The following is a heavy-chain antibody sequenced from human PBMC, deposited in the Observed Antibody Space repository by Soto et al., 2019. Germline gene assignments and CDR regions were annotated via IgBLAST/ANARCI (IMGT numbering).Heavy chain of an antibody. V-gene: IGHV3-23*01. D-gene: IGHD3-22*01. J-gene: IGHJ4*02. CDR3: AKGGGSSYFDY. CDR1: GFAFSSFT. CDR2: ISGFGSST. Sequence: PGGSLRLSCAASGFAFSSFTMTWVRQAPGKGLDWVSSISGFGSSTYSADSVKGRFIISRDNSKNTLDLQMNSLRAEDTAVYYCAKGGGSSYFDYWGQGTLVTVSS.